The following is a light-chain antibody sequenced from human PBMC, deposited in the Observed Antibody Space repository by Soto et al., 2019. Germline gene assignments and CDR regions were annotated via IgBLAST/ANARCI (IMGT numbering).Light chain of an antibody. CDR2: AAS. CDR3: QQYGSSRAFT. CDR1: QSVSSSQ. V-gene: IGKV3-20*01. Sequence: EVVLTQSPGTLSLSPGERATLSCRASQSVSSSQLTWFQQKPGQAPRLLIYAASNRAAGIPDRFSGSGSGTDFTLTISRLEPEDFAVYYCQQYGSSRAFTFGPGTKVDIK. J-gene: IGKJ3*01.